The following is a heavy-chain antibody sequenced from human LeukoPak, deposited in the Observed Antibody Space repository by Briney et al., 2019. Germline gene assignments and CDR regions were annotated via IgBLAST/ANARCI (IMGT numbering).Heavy chain of an antibody. CDR3: ARGSAVAGRGEY. CDR1: GSTFSSYA. D-gene: IGHD6-19*01. Sequence: ASVKVSCKASGSTFSSYAISWVRQAPGQGLEWMRRIIPILGIANYAQEFQGRVTITADKSTSTAYMELSSLRSEDTAVYYCARGSAVAGRGEYWGQGTLVTVSS. J-gene: IGHJ4*02. CDR2: IIPILGIA. V-gene: IGHV1-69*04.